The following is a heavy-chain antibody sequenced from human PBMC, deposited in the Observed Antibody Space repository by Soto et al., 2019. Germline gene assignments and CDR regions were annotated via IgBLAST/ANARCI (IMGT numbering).Heavy chain of an antibody. CDR2: IYRSGNT. CDR3: ARLDYGDYLGVT. Sequence: EVQLVESGGGLVQPWGSLRLSCVVSGFTVSSEYMSWVRQAPGKGLEWVSTIYRSGNTDYADSVKGRFTISRDNSKNTLYLQMNNLRAEDTAVYYCARLDYGDYLGVTWGQGTLVTVSS. CDR1: GFTVSSEY. D-gene: IGHD4-17*01. V-gene: IGHV3-66*01. J-gene: IGHJ4*02.